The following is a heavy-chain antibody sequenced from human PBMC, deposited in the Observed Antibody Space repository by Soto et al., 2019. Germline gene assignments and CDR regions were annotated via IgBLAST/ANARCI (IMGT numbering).Heavy chain of an antibody. J-gene: IGHJ5*02. V-gene: IGHV3-74*01. CDR1: VFTFISYW. D-gene: IGHD6-6*01. CDR3: AREDEQLGNWFDP. Sequence: PGGSLRLSCAASVFTFISYWMQWVRQAPGKGLVWVSRINSDGSSTSYADSVKGRFTISRDNAKNTLYLQMNSLRAEDTAVYYCAREDEQLGNWFDPWGQGTLVTVSS. CDR2: INSDGSST.